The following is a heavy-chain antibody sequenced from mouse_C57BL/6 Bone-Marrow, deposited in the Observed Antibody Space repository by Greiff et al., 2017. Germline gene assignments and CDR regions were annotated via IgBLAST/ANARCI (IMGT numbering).Heavy chain of an antibody. CDR1: GYTFTSYW. Sequence: VQLQQPGAELVMPGASVKLSCKASGYTFTSYWMHWVKQRPGQGLEWIGEIDPSDSYTNYNQKFKGKSTLPVDKSSSTAYMQLSSLTSEDSAVYYCARETLFWFAYWGQGTLVTVSA. J-gene: IGHJ3*01. D-gene: IGHD1-1*01. CDR3: ARETLFWFAY. V-gene: IGHV1-69*01. CDR2: IDPSDSYT.